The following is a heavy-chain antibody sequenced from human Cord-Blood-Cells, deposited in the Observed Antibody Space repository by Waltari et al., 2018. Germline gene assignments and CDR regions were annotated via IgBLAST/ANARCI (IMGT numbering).Heavy chain of an antibody. CDR1: GFTFSGSA. CDR3: TRHSRSGSYDY. CDR2: IGSKANSYAT. J-gene: IGHJ4*02. Sequence: EVQLVESGGGLVQPGGSLKLSCAASGFTFSGSAMHWVRQASGKGLEGVGRIGSKANSYATAYAASVKGRFTISRDDSKNTAYLQMNSLKTEDTAVYYCTRHSRSGSYDYWGQGTLVTVSS. V-gene: IGHV3-73*02. D-gene: IGHD1-26*01.